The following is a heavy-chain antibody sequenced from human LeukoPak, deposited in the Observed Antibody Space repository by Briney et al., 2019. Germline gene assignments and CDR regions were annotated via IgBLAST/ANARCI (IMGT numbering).Heavy chain of an antibody. CDR1: EFTFRSYS. CDR2: ISGSSSDI. CDR3: ARRGYHDYSGFDY. J-gene: IGHJ4*02. Sequence: PGGSLRLSCAGSEFTFRSYSMHWVRQAPGKGLEWVSSISGSSSDIYYADSVKGRFTISRDNSKNSLYLQMKSLRAEDTALYYCARRGYHDYSGFDYWGQGALVTVSS. V-gene: IGHV3-21*01. D-gene: IGHD1-26*01.